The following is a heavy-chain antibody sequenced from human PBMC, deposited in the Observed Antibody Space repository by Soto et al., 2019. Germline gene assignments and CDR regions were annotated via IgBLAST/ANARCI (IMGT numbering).Heavy chain of an antibody. CDR1: GGSISSGGYS. CDR3: ASYYGSGKYGMDV. Sequence: PSETLSLTCAVSGGSISSGGYSWSWIRQPPGKGLEWIGYIYHSGSTYYNPSLKSRVTISVDRSKNQFSLKLSSVTAADTAVYYCASYYGSGKYGMDVWGQGTTVTVSS. CDR2: IYHSGST. V-gene: IGHV4-30-2*01. J-gene: IGHJ6*02. D-gene: IGHD3-10*01.